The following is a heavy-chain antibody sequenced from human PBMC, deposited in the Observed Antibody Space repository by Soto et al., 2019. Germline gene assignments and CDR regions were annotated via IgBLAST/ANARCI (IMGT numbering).Heavy chain of an antibody. CDR1: GDSVSSNSAA. Sequence: PSETLSLTCAISGDSVSSNSAAWNWIRQSPSRGREWLGRTYYRSKWYNDYAVSVKSRITINPDTSKNQFSLQLNSVTPEDTAVYSCARDGYTIFGVVITSNWFDPCGQGTLVTASS. J-gene: IGHJ5*02. CDR2: TYYRSKWYN. D-gene: IGHD3-3*01. CDR3: ARDGYTIFGVVITSNWFDP. V-gene: IGHV6-1*01.